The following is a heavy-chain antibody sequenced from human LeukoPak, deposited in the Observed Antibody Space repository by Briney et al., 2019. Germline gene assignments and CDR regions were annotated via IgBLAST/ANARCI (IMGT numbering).Heavy chain of an antibody. D-gene: IGHD3-10*01. V-gene: IGHV1-18*01. CDR2: ISAYNGNT. Sequence: ASVKVSCKASGYTFTSYGISWVRQAPGQGLEWMGWISAYNGNTNYAQKLQGRVTMTTDTSTSTAYMELRSLRSDDTAVYYCARVTWFGELSSANPNYYYYYMDVWGKGTTVTVSS. J-gene: IGHJ6*03. CDR3: ARVTWFGELSSANPNYYYYYMDV. CDR1: GYTFTSYG.